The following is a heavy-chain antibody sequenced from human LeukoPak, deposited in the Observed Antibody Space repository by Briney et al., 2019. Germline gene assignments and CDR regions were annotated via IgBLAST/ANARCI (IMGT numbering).Heavy chain of an antibody. CDR2: IIPIFGTA. CDR3: ARSRIKSGSADGYYYMDV. J-gene: IGHJ6*03. D-gene: IGHD3-3*01. V-gene: IGHV1-69*05. Sequence: SAKVSCKASGGTFSSYAISWVRQAPGQGLEWMGGIIPIFGTANYAQKFQGRVTITTDESTSTAYMELSSLRSEDTAVYYCARSRIKSGSADGYYYMDVWGKGTTVTVSS. CDR1: GGTFSSYA.